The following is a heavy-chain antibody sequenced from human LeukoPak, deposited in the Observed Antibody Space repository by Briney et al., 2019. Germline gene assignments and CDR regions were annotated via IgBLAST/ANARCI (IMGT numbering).Heavy chain of an antibody. V-gene: IGHV3-23*01. CDR3: AKSIAARPGVLYYYDSSGYFYGLDY. J-gene: IGHJ4*02. CDR2: ISGSGGST. D-gene: IGHD3-22*01. Sequence: GGSLRLSCAASGFAFSSYAMSWVRQAPGKGLEWVSAISGSGGSTYYADSVKGRFTISRDNSKNTLYLQMNSLRAEDTAVYYCAKSIAARPGVLYYYDSSGYFYGLDYWGQGTLVTVSS. CDR1: GFAFSSYA.